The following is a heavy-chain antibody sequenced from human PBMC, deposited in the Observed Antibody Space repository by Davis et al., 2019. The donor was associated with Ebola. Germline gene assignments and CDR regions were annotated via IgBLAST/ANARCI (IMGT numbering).Heavy chain of an antibody. CDR1: GFTFSSYW. CDR2: INSDGSST. V-gene: IGHV3-74*01. D-gene: IGHD3-9*01. CDR3: AKPYYDILTGYYDY. Sequence: GESLKISCAASGFTFSSYWMHWVRQAPGKGLVWVSRINSDGSSTNYADSVKGRFTISRDNAKNSLSLLMNSLRAEDTAVYYCAKPYYDILTGYYDYWGQGTLVTVSS. J-gene: IGHJ4*02.